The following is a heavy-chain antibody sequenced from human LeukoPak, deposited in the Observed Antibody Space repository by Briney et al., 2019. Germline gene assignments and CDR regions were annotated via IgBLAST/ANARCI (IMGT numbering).Heavy chain of an antibody. J-gene: IGHJ4*02. CDR3: ARGATSDVWSRGEY. CDR1: GFTFSVYA. Sequence: GGSLRLSCAASGFTFSVYAMNWVRQAPGQGLEWVSALSGSDSGTYYAGSVKGRFTISRDNAKNTLYLQMNSLRAEDTAVYYCARGATSDVWSRGEYWGQGTLVTVSS. CDR2: LSGSDSGT. V-gene: IGHV3-23*01. D-gene: IGHD3-16*01.